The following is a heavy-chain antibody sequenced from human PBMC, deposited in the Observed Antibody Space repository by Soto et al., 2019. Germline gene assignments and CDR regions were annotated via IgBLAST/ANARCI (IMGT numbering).Heavy chain of an antibody. CDR1: GDSVSSNSAA. Sequence: PSRTLSLTCAISGDSVSSNSAAWNWIRQSPSRGLEWLGRTYYRSKWYNDYAVSVKSRITINPDTSKNQFSLQLNSVTPEDTAVYYCAKTCIAARPRWFDPWGQGTLVTVAS. D-gene: IGHD6-6*01. CDR2: TYYRSKWYN. CDR3: AKTCIAARPRWFDP. V-gene: IGHV6-1*01. J-gene: IGHJ5*02.